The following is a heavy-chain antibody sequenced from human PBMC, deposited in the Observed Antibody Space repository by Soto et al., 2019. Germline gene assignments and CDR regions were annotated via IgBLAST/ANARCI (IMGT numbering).Heavy chain of an antibody. CDR3: ARDPGHTAMVPGESDY. CDR2: ISYDGSNK. J-gene: IGHJ4*02. V-gene: IGHV3-30-3*01. CDR1: GFTFSSYA. D-gene: IGHD5-18*01. Sequence: PGGSLRLSCAASGFTFSSYAMQWVRQAPGKGLEWVAVISYDGSNKYYADSVKGRFTISRDNSKNTLYLQMNSLRAEDTAVYYCARDPGHTAMVPGESDYWGQGTLVTVSS.